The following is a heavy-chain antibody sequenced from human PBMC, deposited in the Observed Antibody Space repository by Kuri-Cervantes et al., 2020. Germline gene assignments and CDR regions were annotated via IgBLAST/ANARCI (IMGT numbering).Heavy chain of an antibody. Sequence: SETLSLTCTVSGGSISSSSYYWSWIRQPPGKGLEWIGYIYYSGSTNYNPSLKSRVTISVDTSKNQFSLKLSSVTAADTAVYYCASVAVAGKGPDYWGQGTLVTGAS. D-gene: IGHD6-19*01. CDR3: ASVAVAGKGPDY. V-gene: IGHV4-61*01. CDR2: IYYSGST. CDR1: GGSISSSSYY. J-gene: IGHJ4*02.